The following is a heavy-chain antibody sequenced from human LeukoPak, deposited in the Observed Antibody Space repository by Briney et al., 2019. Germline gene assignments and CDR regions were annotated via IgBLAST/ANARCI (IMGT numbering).Heavy chain of an antibody. CDR3: ARGPDIFTAFSPDF. J-gene: IGHJ4*02. CDR1: GFTFSTYS. CDR2: ISNSGTYI. D-gene: IGHD3-9*01. V-gene: IGHV3-21*01. Sequence: PGGSLRLSCAASGFTFSTYSMNWVRQAPGKGLEWVSSISNSGTYIYYADSVKGRFTLSRDNAKNSLYLQMDSLRAEDTAVHYCARGPDIFTAFSPDFWGQGTLVTVSS.